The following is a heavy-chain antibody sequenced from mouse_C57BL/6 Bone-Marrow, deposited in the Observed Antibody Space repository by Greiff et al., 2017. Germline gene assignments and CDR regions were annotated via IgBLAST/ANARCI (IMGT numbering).Heavy chain of an antibody. CDR2: ISYDGSN. CDR1: GYSITSGYY. CDR3: ARHYDHWYFDV. Sequence: ESGPGLVKPSQSLSLTCSVTGYSITSGYYWNWIRQFPGNKLEWMGYISYDGSNNYNPSLKNRISITRDTSKNQFFLKLNSVTTEDTATYYCARHYDHWYFDVWGTGTTVTVSS. J-gene: IGHJ1*03. D-gene: IGHD2-4*01. V-gene: IGHV3-6*01.